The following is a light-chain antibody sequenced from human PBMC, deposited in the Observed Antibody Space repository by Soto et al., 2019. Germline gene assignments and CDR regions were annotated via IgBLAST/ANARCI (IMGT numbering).Light chain of an antibody. V-gene: IGLV2-23*01. J-gene: IGLJ1*01. CDR3: CSYAGTSYV. CDR1: SSDVGSYNL. CDR2: EAY. Sequence: QSALTQPASVSGSPGQSITISCTGTSSDVGSYNLVSWYQQHPGKAPKLMIYEAYKRPSGVSNRFSGSKSGNTASLTISGLQAEDEADYYCCSYAGTSYVFGTGTKVTVL.